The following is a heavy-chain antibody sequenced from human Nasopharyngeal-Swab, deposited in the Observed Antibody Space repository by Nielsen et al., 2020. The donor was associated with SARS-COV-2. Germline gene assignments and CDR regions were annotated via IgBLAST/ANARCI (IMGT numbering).Heavy chain of an antibody. CDR3: ARGRASMTY. CDR1: GGSISSIPFY. D-gene: IGHD6-6*01. J-gene: IGHJ4*02. V-gene: IGHV4-39*01. Sequence: SQTLSLTCTVSGGSISSIPFYWSWVRQSPGKGLEWIATVYYGGRTYYHPSPKSRVTLSVDSSNNQFSLRLTSVSAADSAGYYCARGRASMTYWGQGTLVTVSS. CDR2: VYYGGRT.